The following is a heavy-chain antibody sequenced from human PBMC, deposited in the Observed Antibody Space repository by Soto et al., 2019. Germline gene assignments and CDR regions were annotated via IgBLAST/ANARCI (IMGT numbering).Heavy chain of an antibody. Sequence: VASVKVSCKASGGTFSSYAISWVRQAPGQGLEWMGGIIPIFGTANYAQKFQGRVTITADESTSTAYMELSSLRSEDTAVYYCARGSPGYSYATDYWGQGTLVTVSS. CDR1: GGTFSSYA. J-gene: IGHJ4*02. CDR3: ARGSPGYSYATDY. V-gene: IGHV1-69*13. CDR2: IIPIFGTA. D-gene: IGHD5-18*01.